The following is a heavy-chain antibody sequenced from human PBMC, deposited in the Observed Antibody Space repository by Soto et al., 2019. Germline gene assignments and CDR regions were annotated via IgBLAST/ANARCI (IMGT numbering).Heavy chain of an antibody. CDR3: AKDREDSNYEVPEYFDY. CDR1: GFTFSSYA. V-gene: IGHV3-23*01. CDR2: ISCSGGST. Sequence: VGSLILSCSSSGFTFSSYAMSWVRQAPGKGLEWVSAISCSGGSTYYADSVKGRFTISRDNSKNTLYLQMNSLRAEDTAVYYCAKDREDSNYEVPEYFDYWGQGTLVTVSS. D-gene: IGHD4-4*01. J-gene: IGHJ4*02.